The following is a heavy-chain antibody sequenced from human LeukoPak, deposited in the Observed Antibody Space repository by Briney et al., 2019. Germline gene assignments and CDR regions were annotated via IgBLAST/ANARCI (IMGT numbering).Heavy chain of an antibody. D-gene: IGHD3-10*01. CDR2: ISVYNGNT. J-gene: IGHJ4*02. V-gene: IGHV1-18*01. CDR3: GRAGRFGALSNDY. CDR1: GYTFTSYD. Sequence: ASVKVSCKASGYTFTSYDINWVRQATGQGLEWMGWISVYNGNTNYAQKLQGRVTMTTDTSTSTAYMELRSLRSDDTAVCYCGRAGRFGALSNDYWGQGTLVTVSS.